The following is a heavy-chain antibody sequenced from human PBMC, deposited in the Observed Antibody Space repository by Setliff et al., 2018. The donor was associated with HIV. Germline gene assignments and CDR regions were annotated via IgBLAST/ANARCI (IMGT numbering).Heavy chain of an antibody. D-gene: IGHD4-17*01. J-gene: IGHJ2*01. Sequence: ASVKVSCKASGYTFTGYYIHWVRQAPGQGLEWMGWINPNSGGTNYAQKFQGRVTMTRDTSISTAYMELSRLKSDDTAVYYSARETLREDGDYGYFDLWGRGTLVTVSS. CDR1: GYTFTGYY. CDR2: INPNSGGT. CDR3: ARETLREDGDYGYFDL. V-gene: IGHV1-2*02.